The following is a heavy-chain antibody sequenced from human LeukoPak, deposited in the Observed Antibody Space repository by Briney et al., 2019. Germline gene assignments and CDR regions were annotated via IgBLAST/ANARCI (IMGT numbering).Heavy chain of an antibody. V-gene: IGHV3-72*01. CDR2: SRNKENRYST. J-gene: IGHJ4*02. Sequence: GGSLRLSCAASGFSFSVYYMAWVRQAPGKGLEWVGLSRNKENRYSTEYGASVKGRVTISRDDSKNLMYLEMKSLKSEDTAVYYCVREYFGGYDYWGQGTLVAVSS. CDR1: GFSFSVYY. CDR3: VREYFGGYDY. D-gene: IGHD2-15*01.